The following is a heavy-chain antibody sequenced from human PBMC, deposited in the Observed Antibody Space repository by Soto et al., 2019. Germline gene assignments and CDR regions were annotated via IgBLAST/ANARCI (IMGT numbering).Heavy chain of an antibody. CDR3: ARGKGIAVPRDDAFDI. D-gene: IGHD6-19*01. Sequence: SETLSLTCTVSGGSISSYYWSWIRQPPGKGLEWIGYIYYSGSTNYNPSLKSRVTISVDTSKNQFSLKLSSVTAADTAVYYCARGKGIAVPRDDAFDIWGQGTMVTVSS. CDR2: IYYSGST. J-gene: IGHJ3*02. V-gene: IGHV4-59*01. CDR1: GGSISSYY.